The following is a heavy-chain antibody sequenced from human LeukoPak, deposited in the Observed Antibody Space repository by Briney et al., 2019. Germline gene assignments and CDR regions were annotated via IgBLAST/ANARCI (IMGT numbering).Heavy chain of an antibody. Sequence: ASVKVSCKASGYTFTSYGISWVRQAPGQGLEWMGWISAYNGNTNYAQKLQGRVTMTTDTSTSTAYMELRSLRAEDTAVYYCANLAGFMFRGRQWVPYYFGTDVWGPGTTVIVSS. CDR3: ANLAGFMFRGRQWVPYYFGTDV. CDR1: GYTFTSYG. D-gene: IGHD3-10*01. CDR2: ISAYNGNT. V-gene: IGHV1-18*01. J-gene: IGHJ6*02.